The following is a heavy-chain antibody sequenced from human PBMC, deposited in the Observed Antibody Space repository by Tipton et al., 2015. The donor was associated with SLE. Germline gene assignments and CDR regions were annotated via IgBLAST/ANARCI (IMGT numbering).Heavy chain of an antibody. J-gene: IGHJ5*02. CDR2: IYYTGTTT. D-gene: IGHD5-18*01. Sequence: TLSLTYTVSRGSITISHYYWGWVRQSPGKGLEWIGSIYYTGTTTYYNSFLKSRVTMSVDTSKNQFSLRLTSVIAADTAVYYCARLHGYSYGLNWFDPWGQGTLISVSS. V-gene: IGHV4-39*07. CDR1: RGSITISHYY. CDR3: ARLHGYSYGLNWFDP.